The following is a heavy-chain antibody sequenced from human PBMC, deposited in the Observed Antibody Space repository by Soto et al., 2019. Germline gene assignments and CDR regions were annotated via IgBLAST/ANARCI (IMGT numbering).Heavy chain of an antibody. J-gene: IGHJ4*02. V-gene: IGHV3-73*01. CDR2: IRDRAFSYAT. CDR1: GFVFKDSS. CDR3: TRLISAAQDY. D-gene: IGHD3-10*01. Sequence: GGSLGIACAASGFVFKDSSIHWVRQASGKGLEWVGRIRDRAFSYATAYAASVKGRFTISRDDSTNTAYLQMNSLKTEDTAIYYCTRLISAAQDYWGQGTLVTVSS.